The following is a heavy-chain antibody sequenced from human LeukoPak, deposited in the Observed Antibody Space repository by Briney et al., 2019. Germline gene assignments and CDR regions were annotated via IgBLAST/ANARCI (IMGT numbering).Heavy chain of an antibody. D-gene: IGHD5-18*01. CDR2: IYSGGST. J-gene: IGHJ6*02. V-gene: IGHV3-53*01. CDR1: GFTFSSYA. CDR3: ARENTAMVPPYGMDV. Sequence: GGSLRLSGAASGFTFSSYAMHWVRQAPGKGLEWVSVIYSGGSTYYADSVKGRFTISRDNSKNTLYLQMNSLRAEDTAVYYCARENTAMVPPYGMDVWGQGTTVTVSS.